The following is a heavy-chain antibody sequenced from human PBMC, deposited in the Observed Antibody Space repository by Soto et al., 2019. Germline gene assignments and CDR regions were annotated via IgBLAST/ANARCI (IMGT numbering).Heavy chain of an antibody. V-gene: IGHV4-4*02. J-gene: IGHJ4*02. Sequence: QVQLQESGPGLVKPSGTLSLTCAVSGDSISSSNWWTWVRQLPGKGLEWIGKILHSGIINYNPSLKSRVTISLDKAKNQFSLKLYSVTAADAAVYYCAREGYNYDYNYWGQGTLVTVSS. D-gene: IGHD5-18*01. CDR3: AREGYNYDYNY. CDR1: GDSISSSNW. CDR2: ILHSGII.